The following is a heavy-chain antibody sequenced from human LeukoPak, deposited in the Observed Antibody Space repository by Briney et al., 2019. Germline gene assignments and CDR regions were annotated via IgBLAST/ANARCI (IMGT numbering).Heavy chain of an antibody. J-gene: IGHJ6*02. D-gene: IGHD3-10*01. CDR1: GFTFSSYA. CDR2: FSDSGGGT. Sequence: GGSLRLSCAASGFTFSSYAMSWVRQAPGKGLEGVSTFSDSGGGTYFADSVKGRFPISRDNSKNTLYLQMNSLRAEDTAIYYCAKAGGSGGMDVWGQGTTVTVSS. CDR3: AKAGGSGGMDV. V-gene: IGHV3-23*01.